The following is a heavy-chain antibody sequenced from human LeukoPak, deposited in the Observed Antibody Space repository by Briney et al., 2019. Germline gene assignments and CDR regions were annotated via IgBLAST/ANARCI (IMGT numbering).Heavy chain of an antibody. CDR3: ATSSGASWGDY. V-gene: IGHV3-23*01. D-gene: IGHD2-15*01. Sequence: GGSLRLSCAASGFTFSSYAMSWVRQAPGKELEWVSAISGSGGSTYYADSVKGRFTISRDNSKNTLYLQMNSLRAEDTAVYYCATSSGASWGDYWGQGTLVTVSS. CDR1: GFTFSSYA. CDR2: ISGSGGST. J-gene: IGHJ4*02.